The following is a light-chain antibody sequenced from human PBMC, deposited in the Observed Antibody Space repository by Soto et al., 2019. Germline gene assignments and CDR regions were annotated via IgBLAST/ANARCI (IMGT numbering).Light chain of an antibody. J-gene: IGLJ2*01. Sequence: SYELTQPPSVSVAPGKTARITCGGNNIGSKSGHWYQQKPGQAPVLVIYYDSDRPSGIPERLSGSNSGNTATLTISRVEAGDEADYYCQVWDSSSDHVVFGGGTKVTVL. CDR1: NIGSKS. CDR3: QVWDSSSDHVV. CDR2: YDS. V-gene: IGLV3-21*04.